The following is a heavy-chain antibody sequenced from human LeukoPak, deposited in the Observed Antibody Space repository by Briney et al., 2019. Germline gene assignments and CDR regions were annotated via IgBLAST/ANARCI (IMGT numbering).Heavy chain of an antibody. CDR2: ISYDGSNK. CDR3: ARPRTYYYDSSGYPEYFQH. J-gene: IGHJ1*01. D-gene: IGHD3-22*01. V-gene: IGHV3-30*04. CDR1: GFTFSSYA. Sequence: GGSLRLSCAASGFTFSSYAMHWVRQAPGKGLEWVAVISYDGSNKYYADSVKGRFTISRDNSKNTLYLQMNSLRAEDTAVYYCARPRTYYYDSSGYPEYFQHWGQGTLVTVSS.